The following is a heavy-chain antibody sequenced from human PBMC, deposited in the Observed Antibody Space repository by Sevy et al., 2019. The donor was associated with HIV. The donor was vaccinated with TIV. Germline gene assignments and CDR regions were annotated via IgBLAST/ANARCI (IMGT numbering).Heavy chain of an antibody. V-gene: IGHV3-21*01. CDR2: ISSSSGSI. J-gene: IGHJ6*02. Sequence: GGSLRLSCAASGFTFSNYNMTWVRQAPGKGLEWVSFISSSSGSIYYADSLKGRFTISRDNAKNSLYLQMNSLRAEDTAVYYCARDRDTIVKNKYYYYGKDVWGQGTTVTVSS. D-gene: IGHD3-22*01. CDR3: ARDRDTIVKNKYYYYGKDV. CDR1: GFTFSNYN.